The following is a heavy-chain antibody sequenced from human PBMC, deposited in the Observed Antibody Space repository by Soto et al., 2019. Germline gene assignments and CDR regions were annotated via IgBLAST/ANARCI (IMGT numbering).Heavy chain of an antibody. CDR1: GGTFSSYA. CDR2: IIPIFGTA. J-gene: IGHJ6*02. Sequence: SVKVSCKASGGTFSSYAISWVRQAPGQGLEWMGGIIPIFGTANYAQKFQGRVTITADESTSTAYMELSSLRSEDTAVYYCARAIRYFDWSPRAGYYYYGMDVWGQGTTVTVSS. V-gene: IGHV1-69*13. CDR3: ARAIRYFDWSPRAGYYYYGMDV. D-gene: IGHD3-9*01.